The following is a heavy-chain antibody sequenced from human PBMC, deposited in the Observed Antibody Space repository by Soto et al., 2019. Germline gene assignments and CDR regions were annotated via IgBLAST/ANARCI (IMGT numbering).Heavy chain of an antibody. J-gene: IGHJ4*02. D-gene: IGHD3-10*01. CDR2: ISSSGSTI. V-gene: IGHV3-48*03. Sequence: GGSLRLSCAASGFTFSSYEMNWVRQAPGKGLEWVSYISSSGSTIYYADSVKGRFTISRDNAKNSLYLQMNSVRAEDTAVYDCGREGVRGVNDYWGQGTLVTVSS. CDR1: GFTFSSYE. CDR3: GREGVRGVNDY.